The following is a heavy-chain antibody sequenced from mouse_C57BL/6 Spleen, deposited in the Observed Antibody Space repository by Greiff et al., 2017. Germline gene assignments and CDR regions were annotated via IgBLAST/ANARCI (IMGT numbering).Heavy chain of an antibody. J-gene: IGHJ4*01. CDR1: GFTFSDYG. CDR2: ISSGSSTI. V-gene: IGHV5-17*01. Sequence: EVKLMESGGGLVKPGGSLKLSCAASGFTFSDYGMHWVRQAPEKGLEWVAYISSGSSTIYYADTVKGRFTISRDNAKTTMFLQMTSLRSEDTAMYYCARPTTVDAMDYWGQGTSVTVSS. D-gene: IGHD1-1*01. CDR3: ARPTTVDAMDY.